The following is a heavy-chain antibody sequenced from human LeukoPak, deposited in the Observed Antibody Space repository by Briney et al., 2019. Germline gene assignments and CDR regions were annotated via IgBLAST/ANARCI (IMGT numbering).Heavy chain of an antibody. Sequence: GGSLRLSCAASGFTFSDYYMSWIRQAPGKGLEWVSYISSSGSTIYYADSVKGRFTISRDNAKNSLYLQMNSLRAEGTAVYYCAREYSSSSLDYWGQGTLVTVSS. CDR3: AREYSSSSLDY. D-gene: IGHD6-6*01. J-gene: IGHJ4*02. CDR2: ISSSGSTI. CDR1: GFTFSDYY. V-gene: IGHV3-11*01.